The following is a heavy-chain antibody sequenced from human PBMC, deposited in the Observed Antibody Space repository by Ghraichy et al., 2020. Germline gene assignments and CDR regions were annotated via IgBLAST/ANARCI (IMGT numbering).Heavy chain of an antibody. CDR2: IFYTGST. CDR3: ARHLHLLQLVDPLYYFHY. CDR1: SGSISSSSYF. J-gene: IGHJ4*02. D-gene: IGHD1-1*01. V-gene: IGHV4-39*01. Sequence: SETLSLTCTVSSGSISSSSYFWAWIRQPPGRGLEWIGSIFYTGSTYYNPSLKSRFTISVDTSKNQFSLKLSSVTAADTAVYYCARHLHLLQLVDPLYYFHYWGQGTLVTVSS.